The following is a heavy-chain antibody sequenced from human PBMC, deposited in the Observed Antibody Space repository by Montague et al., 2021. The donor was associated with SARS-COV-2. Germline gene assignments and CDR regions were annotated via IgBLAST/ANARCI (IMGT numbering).Heavy chain of an antibody. J-gene: IGHJ4*02. CDR3: ARSHYDILTGYYTVFDY. CDR1: GFSLSTSGMC. CDR2: IDWDDDK. V-gene: IGHV2-70*01. Sequence: PALVNPTKTLTLTCTFSGFSLSTSGMCVSWIRQPPGKALEWLALIDWDDDKYYSTSLKTRLTISKDTSKNQVVLTMTNMDPVDTATYYCARSHYDILTGYYTVFDYWGQGTLVTVSS. D-gene: IGHD3-9*01.